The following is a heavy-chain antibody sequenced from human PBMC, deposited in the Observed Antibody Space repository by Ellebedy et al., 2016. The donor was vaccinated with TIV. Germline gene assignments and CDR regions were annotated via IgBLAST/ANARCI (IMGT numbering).Heavy chain of an antibody. CDR2: IYPGDSET. CDR3: ARQVYYQSGGFYRNVDL. V-gene: IGHV5-51*01. J-gene: IGHJ2*01. Sequence: GESLKISCKGSGYNFTSYWIGWVRQMPGKGLEWMGIIYPGDSETKYSPSFQGRVTISADKSISTAYLQWSSLRASDTAMYFCARQVYYQSGGFYRNVDLWGRGTLLSVSS. D-gene: IGHD3-22*01. CDR1: GYNFTSYW.